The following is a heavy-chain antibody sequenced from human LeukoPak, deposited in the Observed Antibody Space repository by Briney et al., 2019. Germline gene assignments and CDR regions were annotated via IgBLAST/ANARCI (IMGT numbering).Heavy chain of an antibody. D-gene: IGHD3-9*01. CDR1: GFTFSNAW. J-gene: IGHJ4*02. CDR2: IKSKTDGGTT. Sequence: GGSLRLSCAASGFTFSNAWMSWVRQAPGKGLEWVGRIKSKTDGGTTDYAAPVNGRFTISRDDSKNTLYLQMNSLKTEDTAVYYCTTATASDILTGYYGGYYFDYWGQGTLVTVSS. CDR3: TTATASDILTGYYGGYYFDY. V-gene: IGHV3-15*01.